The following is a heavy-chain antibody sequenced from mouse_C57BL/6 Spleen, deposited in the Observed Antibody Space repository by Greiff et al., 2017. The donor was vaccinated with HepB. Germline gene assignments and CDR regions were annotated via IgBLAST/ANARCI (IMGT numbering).Heavy chain of an antibody. V-gene: IGHV1-4*01. J-gene: IGHJ2*01. CDR3: ARAEYCDY. Sequence: VQLQQSGAELARPGASVKMSCKASGYTFTSYTMHWVKQRPGQGLEWIGYINPSSGYTKYNQKFKDKATLTADTSSSTAYMQLSSLTSEDSAVYYCARAEYCDYWGQGTTLTVSS. CDR2: INPSSGYT. CDR1: GYTFTSYT.